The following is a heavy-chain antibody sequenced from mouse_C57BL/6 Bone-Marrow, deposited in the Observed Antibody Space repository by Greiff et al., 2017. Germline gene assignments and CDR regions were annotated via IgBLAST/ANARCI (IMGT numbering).Heavy chain of an antibody. D-gene: IGHD1-1*01. Sequence: EVKLMESGEGLVKPGGSLKLSCAASGFTFSSYAMSWVRQTPEKRLEWVAYISSGGDYIYYADTVKGRFTISRDNARNTLYLQMSSLKSEDTAMYYCTRETTKVVYWYFDVWGTGTTVTVSS. V-gene: IGHV5-9-1*02. CDR1: GFTFSSYA. CDR2: ISSGGDYI. J-gene: IGHJ1*03. CDR3: TRETTKVVYWYFDV.